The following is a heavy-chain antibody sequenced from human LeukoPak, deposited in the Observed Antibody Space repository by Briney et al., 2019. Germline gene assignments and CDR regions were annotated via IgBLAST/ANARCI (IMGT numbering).Heavy chain of an antibody. CDR2: IYTSGST. V-gene: IGHV4-61*02. CDR1: VGSISSGTYY. J-gene: IGHJ6*03. CDR3: ARMGVAGYYYMDV. Sequence: SETLSLSCTVPVGSISSGTYYCSWIRQPAGSGLEWNGRIYTSGSTNYNPSLKSRVTISVDKSKNQFSLKLSSVTAADTAVYYCARMGVAGYYYMDVWGKGTTVTVSS. D-gene: IGHD6-19*01.